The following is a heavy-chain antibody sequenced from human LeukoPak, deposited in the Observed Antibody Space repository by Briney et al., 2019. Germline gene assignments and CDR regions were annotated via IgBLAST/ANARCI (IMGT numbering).Heavy chain of an antibody. Sequence: SETLSLTCTVSGGSISSYYWSWIRQPPGKGLEWIGYIYYSGSTNYNPSLKSRVTISVDTSKNQFSLKLSSVTAADTAAYYCARTSGSFSPAYYFDYWGQGTLVTVS. V-gene: IGHV4-59*01. CDR3: ARTSGSFSPAYYFDY. CDR2: IYYSGST. D-gene: IGHD1-26*01. J-gene: IGHJ4*02. CDR1: GGSISSYY.